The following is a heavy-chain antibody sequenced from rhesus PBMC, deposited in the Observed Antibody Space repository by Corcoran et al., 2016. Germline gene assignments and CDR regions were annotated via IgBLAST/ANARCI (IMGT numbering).Heavy chain of an antibody. CDR1: GYSISSGYD. CDR2: IYGSSGRT. J-gene: IGHJ4*01. Sequence: QVKLQESGPGVVKPSETLSLTCAVSGYSISSGYDWSWIRQPPGKGLEWIGYIYGSSGRTNYNPSLKNRVTISKDTSKNQFSLNLSSVTAADTAVYYCARDGTGDIDYWGQGVLVTVSS. D-gene: IGHD7-45*01. V-gene: IGHV4-76*01. CDR3: ARDGTGDIDY.